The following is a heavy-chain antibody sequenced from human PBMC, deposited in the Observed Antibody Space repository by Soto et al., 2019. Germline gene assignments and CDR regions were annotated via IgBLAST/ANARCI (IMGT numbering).Heavy chain of an antibody. CDR3: ARAISNLGYCSGGSCYSDHNWFDP. D-gene: IGHD2-15*01. CDR1: GYTFTSYG. V-gene: IGHV1-18*04. J-gene: IGHJ5*02. Sequence: ASVKVSCKASGYTFTSYGISWVRQAPGQGLEWMGWISAYNGNTNYAQKLQGRVTMTTDTSTSTAYMALRSLRSDDTAVYYCARAISNLGYCSGGSCYSDHNWFDPWGQGTLVTVSS. CDR2: ISAYNGNT.